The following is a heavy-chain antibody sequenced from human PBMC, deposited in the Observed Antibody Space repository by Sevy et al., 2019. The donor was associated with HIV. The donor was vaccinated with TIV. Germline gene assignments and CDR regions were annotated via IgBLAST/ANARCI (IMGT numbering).Heavy chain of an antibody. J-gene: IGHJ4*02. D-gene: IGHD2-15*01. Sequence: GGSLRLSCAASGFTFSSYAMHWVRQAPGKGLEWVAVISYDGSNKYYADSVKGRFTISRDYSKNTLYLEMNSLRTEDTAVYYCARDQGAVVIVAATLFEYWGQGTLVTVSS. V-gene: IGHV3-30*04. CDR3: ARDQGAVVIVAATLFEY. CDR1: GFTFSSYA. CDR2: ISYDGSNK.